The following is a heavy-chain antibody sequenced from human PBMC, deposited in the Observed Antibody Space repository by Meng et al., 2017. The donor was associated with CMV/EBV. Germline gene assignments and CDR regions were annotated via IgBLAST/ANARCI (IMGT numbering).Heavy chain of an antibody. CDR2: IRYDGSNK. Sequence: GESLKISCAASGFTFSSYSMNWVRQAPGKGLEWVAFIRYDGSNKYYADSVKGRFTISRDNSKNTLYLQMNSLRAEDTAVYYCATWPYSSSYYYYGMDVWGQGTTVTVSS. D-gene: IGHD6-6*01. V-gene: IGHV3-30*02. CDR1: GFTFSSYS. J-gene: IGHJ6*02. CDR3: ATWPYSSSYYYYGMDV.